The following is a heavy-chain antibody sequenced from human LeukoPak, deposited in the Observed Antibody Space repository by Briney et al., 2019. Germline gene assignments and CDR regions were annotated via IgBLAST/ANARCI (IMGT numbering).Heavy chain of an antibody. D-gene: IGHD5-18*01. V-gene: IGHV4-4*02. Sequence: SGTLSLTCAVSGGSISSSNWWSWVRQPPGKGLEWIGEIYHSGSTNYNPSLKSRVTVSVDKSKNQFSLKLSSVTAADTAVYYCAREVSVDTAMGCFDPWGKGTLVTVSS. J-gene: IGHJ5*02. CDR1: GGSISSSNW. CDR2: IYHSGST. CDR3: AREVSVDTAMGCFDP.